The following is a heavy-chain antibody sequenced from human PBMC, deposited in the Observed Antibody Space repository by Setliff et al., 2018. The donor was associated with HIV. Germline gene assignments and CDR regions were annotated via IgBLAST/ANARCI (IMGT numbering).Heavy chain of an antibody. CDR1: GYTFTGYY. CDR3: ARDLDYYFDY. CDR2: INPNSGGT. J-gene: IGHJ4*02. D-gene: IGHD1-1*01. Sequence: ASVKVSCKASGYTFTGYYMHWVRQALGQGLAWMGWINPNSGGTNYAQKFQGRVTMTRDTYISTAYMELNSLRAEDTAVYYCARDLDYYFDYWGQGTLVTVSS. V-gene: IGHV1-2*02.